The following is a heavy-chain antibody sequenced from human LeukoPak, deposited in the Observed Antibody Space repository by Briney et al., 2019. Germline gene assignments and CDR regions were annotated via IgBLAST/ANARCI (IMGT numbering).Heavy chain of an antibody. CDR3: ARSDIDRSGAPDVFDI. Sequence: PSQTLSLTCTASGGSISSGGYYWSWIRQHPGKGLEWIGYIYYSGSAYYNPSLESRVTMSVDTSRNQFSLNLRSVTAADTAVYYCARSDIDRSGAPDVFDIWGQGTMVTVSP. CDR1: GGSISSGGYY. V-gene: IGHV4-31*03. CDR2: IYYSGSA. D-gene: IGHD3-22*01. J-gene: IGHJ3*02.